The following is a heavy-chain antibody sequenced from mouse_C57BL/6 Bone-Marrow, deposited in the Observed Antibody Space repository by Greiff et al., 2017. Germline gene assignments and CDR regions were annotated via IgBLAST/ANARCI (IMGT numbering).Heavy chain of an antibody. Sequence: QVQLQQSGAELVKPGASVKISCKASGYAFSSYWMNWVKQRPGKGLEWIGQIYPGDGDTNYNGKFKGKATLTAEKSSSTAYMQLSSLTSEDSAVYFCARIPYYYYGSSYAYFDVWGTGTTVTVSS. V-gene: IGHV1-80*01. CDR2: IYPGDGDT. D-gene: IGHD1-1*01. CDR1: GYAFSSYW. J-gene: IGHJ1*03. CDR3: ARIPYYYYGSSYAYFDV.